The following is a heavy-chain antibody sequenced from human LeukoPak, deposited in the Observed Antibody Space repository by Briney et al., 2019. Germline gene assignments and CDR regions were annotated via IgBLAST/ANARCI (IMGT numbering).Heavy chain of an antibody. CDR1: GVSISSSNSY. D-gene: IGHD5-24*01. Sequence: PSETLSLTCTVSGVSISSSNSYWGWIRQPPGKGLEWIGSIYYSGNTYYNASLKSQVSISIDTSKNQFSLRLTSVTAADTAMYYCARVASGYNRFYFDYWGQGTLVTVSS. CDR2: IYYSGNT. V-gene: IGHV4-39*01. CDR3: ARVASGYNRFYFDY. J-gene: IGHJ4*02.